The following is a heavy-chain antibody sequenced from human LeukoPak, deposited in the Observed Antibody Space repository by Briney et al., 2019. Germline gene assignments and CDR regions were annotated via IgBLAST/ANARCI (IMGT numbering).Heavy chain of an antibody. J-gene: IGHJ6*03. CDR2: ISSGSSYI. CDR3: AREAPSFYYYYYMDV. Sequence: GGSLRLSCAASGFTFSSYSMNWVRQAPGKGLQWVSSISSGSSYIYYADSVKGRFTISRDNAKNSLYLQMHSLRAEDTAVYYCAREAPSFYYYYYMDVWGKGTTVTVSS. V-gene: IGHV3-21*01. CDR1: GFTFSSYS.